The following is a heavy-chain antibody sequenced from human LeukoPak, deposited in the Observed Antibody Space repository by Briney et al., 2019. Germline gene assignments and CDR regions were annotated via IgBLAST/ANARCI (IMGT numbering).Heavy chain of an antibody. D-gene: IGHD3-22*01. CDR1: GDSINNDTYY. CDR2: MYVSGSS. J-gene: IGHJ4*02. CDR3: AREASSGYYSYFDY. Sequence: SETLSLTCIVSGDSINNDTYYWNWIRQPAGKGLEWIGRMYVSGSSNYNPSLKSRVTMSVDTSKNQFSLKLSSVTAADTAVYYCAREASSGYYSYFDYWGQGTLVTVSS. V-gene: IGHV4-61*02.